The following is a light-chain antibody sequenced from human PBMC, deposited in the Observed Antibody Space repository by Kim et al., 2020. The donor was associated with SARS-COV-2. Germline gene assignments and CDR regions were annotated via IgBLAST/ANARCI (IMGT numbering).Light chain of an antibody. CDR2: QDS. Sequence: LSPGQTASITCSGDKLGDKYACWYQQKPGQSPVLVIYQDSKRPSGIPERFSGSNSGNTATLTISGTQAMDEADYYCQAWDSSIVVFGGGTQLTVL. J-gene: IGLJ2*01. CDR3: QAWDSSIVV. CDR1: KLGDKY. V-gene: IGLV3-1*01.